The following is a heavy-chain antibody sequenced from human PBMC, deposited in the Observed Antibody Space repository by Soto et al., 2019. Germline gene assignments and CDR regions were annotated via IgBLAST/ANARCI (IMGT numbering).Heavy chain of an antibody. Sequence: EVQLLESGGGLVQPGGSLRLSCAASGFTFSSYAMSWVRQAPGKGLEWVSAISGSDGSTYYADSVKGRFTISRDNSKNTLYLQMNSLRAEDTAVYYCAKDGYDYGGSDYWGQGTLVTVSS. CDR1: GFTFSSYA. V-gene: IGHV3-23*01. CDR2: ISGSDGST. CDR3: AKDGYDYGGSDY. J-gene: IGHJ4*02. D-gene: IGHD4-17*01.